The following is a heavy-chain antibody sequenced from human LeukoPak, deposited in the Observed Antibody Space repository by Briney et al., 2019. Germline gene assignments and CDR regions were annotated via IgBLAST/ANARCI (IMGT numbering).Heavy chain of an antibody. V-gene: IGHV4-39*07. D-gene: IGHD3-9*01. CDR2: IYYTGST. J-gene: IGHJ4*02. CDR3: ARAVNRGWLTGSDF. Sequence: SETLSLTCTVSGFSISTTNYYWGWIRQPPGKGLEWIGNIYYTGSTYYNPSLMSRVTISLDTSKSQFSLRLSSVTAADTAVYYCARAVNRGWLTGSDFWGQGTLVTVSS. CDR1: GFSISTTNYY.